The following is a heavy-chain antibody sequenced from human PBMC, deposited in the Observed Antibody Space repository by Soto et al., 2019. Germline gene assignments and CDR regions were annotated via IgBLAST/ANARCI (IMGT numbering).Heavy chain of an antibody. D-gene: IGHD4-17*01. Sequence: QVQLVQSGAEVKKPGASVKVSCKASGYTFTNYDINWVRQATGQGLGWMGWINPKSGNTGYAQQFQGRVIMTRSTSISTAYMELSSLRSEDTAVYYCVRVYGEIDYWGQGTLVTVSS. CDR1: GYTFTNYD. V-gene: IGHV1-8*01. CDR2: INPKSGNT. J-gene: IGHJ4*02. CDR3: VRVYGEIDY.